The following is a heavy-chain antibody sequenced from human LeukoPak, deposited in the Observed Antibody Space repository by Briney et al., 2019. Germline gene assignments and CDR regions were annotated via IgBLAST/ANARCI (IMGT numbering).Heavy chain of an antibody. J-gene: IGHJ4*02. D-gene: IGHD3-9*01. V-gene: IGHV3-23*01. CDR2: IGGSGAGT. CDR3: AKLTQYYDILTGYHGVFYFDY. CDR1: GFTFRSYG. Sequence: GGSLRLSCAASGFTFRSYGMSWVRPAPGKGLEWDSTIGGSGAGTYYAGSVKGRFTISRDDSKNTLYLQINSLRAEDTAVYYCAKLTQYYDILTGYHGVFYFDYWGQGTLVTVSS.